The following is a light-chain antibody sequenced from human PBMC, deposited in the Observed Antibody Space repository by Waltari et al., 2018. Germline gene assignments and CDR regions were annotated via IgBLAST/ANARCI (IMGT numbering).Light chain of an antibody. Sequence: SYELTQSPSVSVSPGHTARITCSGDALPTKFVYWYHQKSGQAPVLVIHEDTKRPSGIPERFSASASGTMATLTISGAQVEDEGDYYCYSTDSAGDYNVFGSGTKVTVL. CDR1: ALPTKF. J-gene: IGLJ6*01. V-gene: IGLV3-10*01. CDR2: EDT. CDR3: YSTDSAGDYNV.